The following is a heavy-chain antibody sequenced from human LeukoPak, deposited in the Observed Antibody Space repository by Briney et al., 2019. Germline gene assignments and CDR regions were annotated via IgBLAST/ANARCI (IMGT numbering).Heavy chain of an antibody. CDR1: GFTFSSYS. CDR2: ISSSSSTI. J-gene: IGHJ5*02. D-gene: IGHD1-20*01. V-gene: IGHV3-48*01. Sequence: GGSLRLSCAASGFTFSSYSINWVRQAPGKGLEWVSYISSSSSTIYYADSVKGRFTISRDNAENSLYLQMNSLRAEDTAVYYCARDFNWNWFDPWGQGTLVTVSS. CDR3: ARDFNWNWFDP.